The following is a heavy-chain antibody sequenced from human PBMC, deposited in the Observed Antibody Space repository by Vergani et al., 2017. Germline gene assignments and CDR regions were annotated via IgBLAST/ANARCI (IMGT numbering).Heavy chain of an antibody. Sequence: QVQLVESGGGVVQPGRSLRLSCAASGFTFSSYAMHWVRQAPGKGLEWVAVISYDGSNKYYADSVKGRFTISRDNSKNTLYLQMNSLRAEDTAVYYCARRVRASGPLYYYDYMDVWGKGTTVTVSS. J-gene: IGHJ6*03. CDR3: ARRVRASGPLYYYDYMDV. CDR2: ISYDGSNK. D-gene: IGHD3-10*01. V-gene: IGHV3-30-3*01. CDR1: GFTFSSYA.